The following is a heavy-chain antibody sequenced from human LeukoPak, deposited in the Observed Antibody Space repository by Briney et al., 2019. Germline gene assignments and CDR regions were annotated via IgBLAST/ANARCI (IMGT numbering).Heavy chain of an antibody. D-gene: IGHD4-17*01. CDR1: GFTFSSYS. CDR2: ISSSSSTI. J-gene: IGHJ4*02. Sequence: GGSLRLSCAASGFTFSSYSMNWVRQAPGKGLEWVSHISSSSSTIYYADSVKGRFTISRDNAKNSLYLQMNSLRAEDTAVYYCARENGNYVIDYWGQGTLVTVSS. V-gene: IGHV3-48*04. CDR3: ARENGNYVIDY.